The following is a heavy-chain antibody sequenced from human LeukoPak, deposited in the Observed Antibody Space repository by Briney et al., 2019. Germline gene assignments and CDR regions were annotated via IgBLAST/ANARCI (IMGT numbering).Heavy chain of an antibody. CDR3: ARVWGSRRSVADAFDI. CDR1: GDTFSSYA. V-gene: IGHV1-69*06. CDR2: IIPIFGTA. D-gene: IGHD6-13*01. J-gene: IGHJ3*02. Sequence: SVKVSCKASGDTFSSYAISWVRQAPGHGLEWMGRIIPIFGTANYAQKFQGRVTITADKSTSTAYMELSSLRSEDTAVYYCARVWGSRRSVADAFDIWGQGTMVTVSS.